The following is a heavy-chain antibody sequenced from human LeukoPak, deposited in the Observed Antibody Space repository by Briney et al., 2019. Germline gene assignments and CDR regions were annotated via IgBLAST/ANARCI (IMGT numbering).Heavy chain of an antibody. CDR3: ASYYNVVFDY. D-gene: IGHD3-10*01. J-gene: IGHJ4*02. Sequence: SETLSLTCTVSGGSISSYYWGWIRQPPGKGLEWIGSIYYSGSTYYNPSLKSRVTISVDTSKNQFSLKLSSVTAADTAVYYCASYYNVVFDYWGQGTLVTVSS. CDR1: GGSISSYY. V-gene: IGHV4-39*01. CDR2: IYYSGST.